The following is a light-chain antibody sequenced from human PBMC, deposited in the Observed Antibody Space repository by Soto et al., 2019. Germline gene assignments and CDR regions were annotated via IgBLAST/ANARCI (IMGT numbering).Light chain of an antibody. CDR1: QSLSYR. CDR2: KAS. V-gene: IGKV1-5*03. J-gene: IGKJ2*01. Sequence: DIQMTQSHSTLSASVGDTVTITCRASQSLSYRLAWYQQKPGQAPKLLIHKASTLESGVPSRFSGSESGTEFTLTISSLQPDAFATFYCQQYDRFPYTFGQGTKLEIK. CDR3: QQYDRFPYT.